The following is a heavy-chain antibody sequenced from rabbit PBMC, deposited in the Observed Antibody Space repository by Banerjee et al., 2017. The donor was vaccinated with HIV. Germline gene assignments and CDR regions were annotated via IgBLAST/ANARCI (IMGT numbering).Heavy chain of an antibody. D-gene: IGHD6-1*01. CDR2: IYTGSSGST. J-gene: IGHJ4*01. CDR1: GVSFSSNA. Sequence: QQQLVESGGGLVKPGASLTLTCTASGVSFSSNAMCWVRQAPGKGLEWIGCIYTGSSGSTDYASWVNGRFTISRNTNQNTVDLKMTSLTAADTATYFCARSAGYAQLGGGYFGLWGPGTLVTVS. V-gene: IGHV1S47*01. CDR3: ARSAGYAQLGGGYFGL.